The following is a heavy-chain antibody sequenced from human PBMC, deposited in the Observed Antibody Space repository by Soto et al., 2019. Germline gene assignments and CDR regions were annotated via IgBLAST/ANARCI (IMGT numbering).Heavy chain of an antibody. D-gene: IGHD3-10*01. CDR3: ARDNHMYYGSGSLVSTDV. CDR1: GYTFTSYY. V-gene: IGHV1-46*01. Sequence: ASVKVSCKASGYTFTSYYMHWVRQAPGQGXEWMGIINPSGGSTSYAQKFQGRVTMTRDTSTSTVYMELSSLRSEDTAVYYCARDNHMYYGSGSLVSTDVWGQGTTVTVFS. J-gene: IGHJ6*02. CDR2: INPSGGST.